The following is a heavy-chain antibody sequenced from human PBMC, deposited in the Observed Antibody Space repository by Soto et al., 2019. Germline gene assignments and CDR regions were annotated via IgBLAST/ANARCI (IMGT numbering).Heavy chain of an antibody. CDR3: AKSQPYYYYYMDV. CDR2: ISWNSGSI. D-gene: IGHD2-2*01. V-gene: IGHV3-9*01. J-gene: IGHJ6*03. Sequence: EVQLVESGGGLVQPGRSLRLSCAASGFTFDDYAMHWVRQAPGKGLEWVSGISWNSGSIGYADSVKGRFTISRDNAKNSLYLQMNILRAEDTALYYCAKSQPYYYYYMDVWGKGTTVTVSS. CDR1: GFTFDDYA.